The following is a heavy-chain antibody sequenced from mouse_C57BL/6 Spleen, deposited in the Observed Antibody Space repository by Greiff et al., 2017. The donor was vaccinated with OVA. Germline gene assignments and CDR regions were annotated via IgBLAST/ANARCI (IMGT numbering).Heavy chain of an antibody. Sequence: EVKLMESGGGLVKPGGSLKLSCEASGFTFSDYGMHWVRQAPEKGLEWVAYISSGSSTIYYADTVKGRFTISRDNAKNTLFLQMTSLRSEDTAMYYWARGLRHVAYWGQGTLVTVSA. V-gene: IGHV5-17*01. CDR2: ISSGSSTI. D-gene: IGHD1-2*01. J-gene: IGHJ3*01. CDR3: ARGLRHVAY. CDR1: GFTFSDYG.